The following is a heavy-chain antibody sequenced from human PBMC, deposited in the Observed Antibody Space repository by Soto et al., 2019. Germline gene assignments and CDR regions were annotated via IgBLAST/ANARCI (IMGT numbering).Heavy chain of an antibody. V-gene: IGHV4-39*01. CDR1: GGSISSTTYY. CDR2: FFIGGNT. Sequence: PSETLSLTCTVSGGSISSTTYYWGWMRQPPGKGLEWIASFFIGGNTYYNPSLKSRVTISVDTSKNQFSLKLSSVTAADTAVYYCARSDCGGDCSPTYYYYGMDVWGQGTTVTVSS. CDR3: ARSDCGGDCSPTYYYYGMDV. D-gene: IGHD2-21*02. J-gene: IGHJ6*02.